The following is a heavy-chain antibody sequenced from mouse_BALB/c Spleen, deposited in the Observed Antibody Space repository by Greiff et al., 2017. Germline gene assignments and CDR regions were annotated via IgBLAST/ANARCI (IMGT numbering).Heavy chain of an antibody. CDR3: ARYDYGGRGYFDY. CDR2: ISYSGST. V-gene: IGHV3-8*02. Sequence: EVKVVESGPSLVKPSQTLSLTCSVTGDSITSGYWNWIRKFPGNKLEYMGYISYSGSTYYNPSLKSRISITRDTSKNQYYLQLNSVTTEDTATYYCARYDYGGRGYFDYWGQGTTLTVSS. J-gene: IGHJ2*01. CDR1: GDSITSGY. D-gene: IGHD1-1*01.